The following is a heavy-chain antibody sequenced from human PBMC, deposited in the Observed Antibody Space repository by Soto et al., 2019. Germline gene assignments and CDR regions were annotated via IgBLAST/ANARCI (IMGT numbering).Heavy chain of an antibody. CDR3: ARVSSSMVVVPDYGIDV. D-gene: IGHD2-15*01. V-gene: IGHV1-18*04. CDR1: GYTFISHG. CDR2: ISGTNGNT. J-gene: IGHJ6*02. Sequence: QVQLVQSGVEVKKPGASVKVSCKDSGYTFISHGISWVRQAPGQGLEWMGWISGTNGNTNYAQKLQGMVTLTTDTSTSTAYMELRSLRSAATAVYYCARVSSSMVVVPDYGIDVWGQGTTVTVAS.